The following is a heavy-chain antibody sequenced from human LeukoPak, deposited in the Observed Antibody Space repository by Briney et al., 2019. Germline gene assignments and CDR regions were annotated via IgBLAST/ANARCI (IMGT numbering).Heavy chain of an antibody. D-gene: IGHD3-16*01. J-gene: IGHJ4*02. V-gene: IGHV4-31*03. CDR3: ARGEALMWITFGGVID. Sequence: TLSLTCTVSGGSISSGGYYWSWIRQHPGKGLVWIGYIYYSGTTSYNPSLKSRVTISVDTSKNQFSLKLSSVTAADTAVYYCARGEALMWITFGGVIDRGQGTLVTVSS. CDR2: IYYSGTT. CDR1: GGSISSGGYY.